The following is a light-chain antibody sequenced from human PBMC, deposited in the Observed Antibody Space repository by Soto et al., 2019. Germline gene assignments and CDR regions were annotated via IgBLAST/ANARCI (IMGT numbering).Light chain of an antibody. J-gene: IGLJ1*01. Sequence: QSVLTQPPSVSGAPGQRVTISCTGSSSNIGAGYDVHWYQQLPGTARKLLIYGNSNRPSGVPDRFSGSKSGTSASLAITGLQAEDEADYYCQSYDSSLSGFYVFGTGTKLTVL. V-gene: IGLV1-40*01. CDR1: SSNIGAGYD. CDR2: GNS. CDR3: QSYDSSLSGFYV.